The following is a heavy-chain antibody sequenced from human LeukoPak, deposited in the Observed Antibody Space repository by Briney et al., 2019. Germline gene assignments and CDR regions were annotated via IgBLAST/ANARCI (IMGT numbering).Heavy chain of an antibody. CDR3: ARDIEPAGLFFAY. CDR2: IKYGGSEK. V-gene: IGHV3-7*01. CDR1: GFTFSSYW. J-gene: IGHJ1*01. D-gene: IGHD2-2*01. Sequence: QSGGSLRLSCAASGFTFSSYWMSWVRQAPGKGLEWVANIKYGGSEKYYVDSVKGRFTISRDNAKNSLYLQMNSLRAEDTAVDYCARDIEPAGLFFAYWGQGTLVPVSS.